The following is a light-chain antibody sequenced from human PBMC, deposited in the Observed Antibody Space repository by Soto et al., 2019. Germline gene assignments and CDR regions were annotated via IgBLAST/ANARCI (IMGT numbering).Light chain of an antibody. J-gene: IGKJ3*01. CDR3: LQRNKWPPSIT. Sequence: EIVLTQSPATLSLSPGERATLSCRASQSVNNYLAWYQQKPGQAPRLLIYDASNRVTGIPARFSGSGSGTGFTLTNSSLEAEDFAVLLCLQRNKWPPSITFGPGTKVDI. V-gene: IGKV3-11*01. CDR1: QSVNNY. CDR2: DAS.